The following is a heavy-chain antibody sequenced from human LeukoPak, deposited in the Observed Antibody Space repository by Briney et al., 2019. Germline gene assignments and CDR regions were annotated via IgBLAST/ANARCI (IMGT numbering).Heavy chain of an antibody. CDR2: INWYGGST. Sequence: GGSLRLSCAASGFTFDDYGKSWVRPAPGKGLEWVCGINWYGGSTGYVDSVKGRFTISRDNAKNSLYLQMNSLRAEDTALYYCARYVDDGITIVAVAYNWFHPWGQGTLVTVSS. CDR1: GFTFDDYG. J-gene: IGHJ5*02. D-gene: IGHD3-3*01. CDR3: ARYVDDGITIVAVAYNWFHP. V-gene: IGHV3-20*04.